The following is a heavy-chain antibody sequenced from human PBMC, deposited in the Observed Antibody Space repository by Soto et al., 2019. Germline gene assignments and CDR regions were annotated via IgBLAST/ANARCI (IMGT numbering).Heavy chain of an antibody. CDR1: GFKFSNYA. CDR3: AKDRRAGGNSAFYFDF. Sequence: EVQMLASGGGLGQPGGSLRLSCAASGFKFSNYARSWVRQAPGKGLEWVSLISATGGGTYYADSVKGRFTISRDNSHNTLYLQVHSLTAEDTAVYYCAKDRRAGGNSAFYFDFWGQGAQVTVSS. V-gene: IGHV3-23*01. J-gene: IGHJ4*02. CDR2: ISATGGGT. D-gene: IGHD3-16*01.